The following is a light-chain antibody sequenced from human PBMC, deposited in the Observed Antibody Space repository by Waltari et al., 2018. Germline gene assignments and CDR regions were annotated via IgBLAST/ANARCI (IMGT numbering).Light chain of an antibody. Sequence: NLMLTQPHSASESPGKTVTISCTRSSGSIAINFFQSSQQRPGSAPTTVIYEDNQRHSGVPDRFSGSIDSSSNSASLTSSGLKTEDEADYYCQSYDSSNHVVFGGGTKLTVL. CDR3: QSYDSSNHVV. V-gene: IGLV6-57*03. J-gene: IGLJ2*01. CDR2: EDN. CDR1: SGSIAINF.